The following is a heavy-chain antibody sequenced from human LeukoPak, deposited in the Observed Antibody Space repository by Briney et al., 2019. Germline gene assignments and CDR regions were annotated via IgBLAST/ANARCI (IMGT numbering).Heavy chain of an antibody. CDR2: ISTNGDIT. D-gene: IGHD3-22*01. CDR1: GFTFSSYA. Sequence: PGGSLRLSCAASGFTFSSYAMHWVRQAPGKGLEYVSGISTNGDITYYTNSVKGRFTTSRDNSKNTVYLQLGSLRAEDTAVYYCARDDGYDNSGYNFFDHWGQGTLVTVSS. CDR3: ARDDGYDNSGYNFFDH. J-gene: IGHJ4*02. V-gene: IGHV3-64*01.